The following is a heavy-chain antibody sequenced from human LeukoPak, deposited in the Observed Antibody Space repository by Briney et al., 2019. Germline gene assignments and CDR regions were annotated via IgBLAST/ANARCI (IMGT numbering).Heavy chain of an antibody. CDR2: ISYDGSNK. V-gene: IGHV3-30-3*01. CDR3: ARGIRGYAFDI. D-gene: IGHD3-10*01. J-gene: IGHJ3*02. CDR1: GFTFSSYA. Sequence: GGSLRLSCAASGFTFSSYAMSWVRQAPGKGLEWVAVISYDGSNKYYADSVKGRFTISRDNSKNTLYLQMNSLRAEDTAVYYCARGIRGYAFDIWGQGTMVTVSS.